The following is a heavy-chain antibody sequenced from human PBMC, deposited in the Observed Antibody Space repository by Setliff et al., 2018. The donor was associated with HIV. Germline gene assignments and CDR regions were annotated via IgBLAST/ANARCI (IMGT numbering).Heavy chain of an antibody. J-gene: IGHJ3*02. D-gene: IGHD5-12*01. CDR1: GFTFSTYA. V-gene: IGHV3-21*01. CDR3: ARTRTVGGLWLRSDI. Sequence: GGSLRLSCAASGFTFSTYAMSWVRQAPGKGLEWVSSISSSSSYIYYADSVKGRFTISRDNAKNSLYLQMNSLRAEDTAVYYCARTRTVGGLWLRSDIWGQGTMVTVSS. CDR2: ISSSSSYI.